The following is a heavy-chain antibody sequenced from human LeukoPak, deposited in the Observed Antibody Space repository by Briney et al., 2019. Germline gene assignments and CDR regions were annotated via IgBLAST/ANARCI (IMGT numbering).Heavy chain of an antibody. D-gene: IGHD5-12*01. CDR1: GGSISGYY. CDR3: ARDSGYDLT. J-gene: IGHJ5*02. V-gene: IGHV4-4*07. Sequence: SETLSLTCTVSGGSISGYYWSWLPQPAGEGLEWSGRIYTSGNTNYNPSLKSRVTMSVDTSKNQFSLKLNSVTAADTAVYYCARDSGYDLTWGQGTLVTVSS. CDR2: IYTSGNT.